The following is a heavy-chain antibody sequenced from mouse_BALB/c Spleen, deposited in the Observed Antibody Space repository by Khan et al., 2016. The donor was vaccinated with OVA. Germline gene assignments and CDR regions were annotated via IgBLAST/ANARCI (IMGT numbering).Heavy chain of an antibody. D-gene: IGHD1-1*01. CDR3: ARIKKIVATYFDY. CDR1: GYTFTSYW. J-gene: IGHJ2*01. V-gene: IGHV1S81*02. Sequence: QVQLQQSGAELVKAGASVKMSCKASGYTFTSYWMHWVKQRLGQGLEWFAATNPTNGRTYYNEKFKSKATLTVDHSSSTAYMLLSGPTFEDSAVYYCARIKKIVATYFDYWGQGTTLTVSS. CDR2: TNPTNGRT.